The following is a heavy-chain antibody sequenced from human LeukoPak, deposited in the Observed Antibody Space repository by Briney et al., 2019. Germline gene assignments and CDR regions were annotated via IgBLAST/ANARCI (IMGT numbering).Heavy chain of an antibody. CDR2: ISSSSSYI. CDR3: GGSGYFSRSDY. J-gene: IGHJ4*02. Sequence: GGYLRLSCAASGFTFSSYSMNWVRQAPGKGREWVSSISSSSSYIYYADSVTGRFTISRDNAKDSLYLQMNSLRAEDTAVYYCGGSGYFSRSDYWGQGTLVTVSS. D-gene: IGHD3-22*01. V-gene: IGHV3-21*01. CDR1: GFTFSSYS.